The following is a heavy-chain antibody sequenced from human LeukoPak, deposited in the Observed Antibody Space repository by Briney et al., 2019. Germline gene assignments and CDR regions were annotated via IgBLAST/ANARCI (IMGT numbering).Heavy chain of an antibody. CDR3: ARGFWDSSGYSLDDY. CDR1: GFTFSSYG. CDR2: IWYDGSNK. J-gene: IGHJ4*02. Sequence: PGGSLRLSCAASGFTFSSYGMHWVRQAPGKGLEWVAVIWYDGSNKYYADSVKGRLTISRDNSKNTLYLQMNSLRAEDTAVYYCARGFWDSSGYSLDDYWGQGTLVTVSS. D-gene: IGHD3-22*01. V-gene: IGHV3-33*01.